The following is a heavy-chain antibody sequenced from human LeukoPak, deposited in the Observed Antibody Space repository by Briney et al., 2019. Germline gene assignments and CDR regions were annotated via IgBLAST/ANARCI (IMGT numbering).Heavy chain of an antibody. Sequence: GGSLRLSCAASGFTFSSYGMHWVRQAPGKGLEWVAFIRYDGSNKYYADSVKGRFTISRDNSKNTLYLQMNSLRAEDTAVYYCAIPRGIAAARGYFQHWGQGTLVTVSS. D-gene: IGHD6-13*01. V-gene: IGHV3-30*02. CDR2: IRYDGSNK. CDR1: GFTFSSYG. J-gene: IGHJ1*01. CDR3: AIPRGIAAARGYFQH.